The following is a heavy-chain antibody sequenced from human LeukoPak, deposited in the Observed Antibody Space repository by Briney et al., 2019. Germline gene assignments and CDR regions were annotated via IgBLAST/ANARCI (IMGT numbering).Heavy chain of an antibody. CDR3: ARFMGASGFDY. D-gene: IGHD1-26*01. CDR1: GFTVSRDY. CDR2: IYSSGTT. V-gene: IGHV3-66*01. J-gene: IGHJ4*02. Sequence: PGGSLRLSCVVSGFTVSRDYMGWVRQAPGKGLEWVAVIYSSGTTYYADSVKGRFSISRGNSKNTASLQMNSLRVDDTAVYFCARFMGASGFDYWGQGTLVTVSS.